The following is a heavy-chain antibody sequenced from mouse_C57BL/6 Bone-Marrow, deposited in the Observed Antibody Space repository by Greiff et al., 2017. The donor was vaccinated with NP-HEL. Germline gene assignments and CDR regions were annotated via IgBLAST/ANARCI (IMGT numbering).Heavy chain of an antibody. D-gene: IGHD2-3*01. CDR3: ARNDLYYFDY. V-gene: IGHV1-50*01. CDR1: GYTFTSYW. J-gene: IGHJ2*01. Sequence: QVQLKQPGAELVKPGASVKLSCKASGYTFTSYWMQWVKQRPGQGLEWIGEIDPSDSYTNYNQKFKGKATLTVDTSSSTAYMQLSSLTSGDSAVYYCARNDLYYFDYWGQGTTLTVSS. CDR2: IDPSDSYT.